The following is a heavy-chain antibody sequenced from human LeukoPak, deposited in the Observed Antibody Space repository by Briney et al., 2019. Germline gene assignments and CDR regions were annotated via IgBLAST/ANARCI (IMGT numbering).Heavy chain of an antibody. CDR3: AKVMNLPPRVEQQLGPFDY. Sequence: SGGSLRLSCAASGFTFSSYAMSWVRQAPGKGLEWVSAISGSGGSTYYADSVKGRFTISRDNSKNTLYLQMNSLRAEDTAVYYCAKVMNLPPRVEQQLGPFDYWGQGTLVTVSS. CDR2: ISGSGGST. J-gene: IGHJ4*02. CDR1: GFTFSSYA. D-gene: IGHD6-13*01. V-gene: IGHV3-23*01.